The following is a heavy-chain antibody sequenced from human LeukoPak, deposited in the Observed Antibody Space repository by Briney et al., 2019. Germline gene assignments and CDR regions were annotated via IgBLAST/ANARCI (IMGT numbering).Heavy chain of an antibody. D-gene: IGHD3-22*01. CDR2: ISGSGGST. V-gene: IGHV3-23*01. CDR3: AKSLIPMIVVVPRNPFDY. Sequence: GGSLRLSCAASGFTFSSYAMSWVRQAPGHGLEWFSAISGSGGSTYYADSVKGRFTISRDNSKNTLYLQMNCLRAEDTAVYYCAKSLIPMIVVVPRNPFDYWGQGTLVTVSS. J-gene: IGHJ4*02. CDR1: GFTFSSYA.